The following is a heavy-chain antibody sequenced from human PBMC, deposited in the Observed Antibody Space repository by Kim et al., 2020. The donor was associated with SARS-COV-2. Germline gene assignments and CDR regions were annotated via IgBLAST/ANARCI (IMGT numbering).Heavy chain of an antibody. CDR3: ARERHTVPGMDV. CDR2: ISYDGSNK. J-gene: IGHJ6*02. CDR1: GFTFSSYG. D-gene: IGHD2-2*02. V-gene: IGHV3-33*05. Sequence: GGSLRLSCAASGFTFSSYGMHWVRQAPGKGLEWVAVISYDGSNKYYADSVKGRFTISRDNSKNTLYLQMNSLRAEDTAVYYCARERHTVPGMDVWGQGTTVTVSS.